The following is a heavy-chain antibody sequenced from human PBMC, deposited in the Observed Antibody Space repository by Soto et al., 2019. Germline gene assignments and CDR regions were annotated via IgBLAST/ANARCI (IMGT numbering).Heavy chain of an antibody. CDR1: GYTFTKYY. CDR3: ARGDNDY. J-gene: IGHJ4*02. V-gene: IGHV1-46*01. CDR2: IHPDGGHT. Sequence: APVKVSCNASGYTFTKYYVQWVRQAPGQGLEWMGVIHPDGGHTTYPQKFQDRVTMTRDTFTSTIYMELSSLRPEDTAVYYCARGDNDYWGQGTLVTVSS.